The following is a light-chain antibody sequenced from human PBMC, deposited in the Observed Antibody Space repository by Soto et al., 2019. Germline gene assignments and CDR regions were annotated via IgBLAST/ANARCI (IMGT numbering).Light chain of an antibody. J-gene: IGKJ3*01. CDR1: QSVSSSY. Sequence: EIVLTQSPGTLSLSPGERATLSCRASQSVSSSYLAWYQQKPGQAPRLLIYGASSRATGITDRFSGSGSGTDFTLTISRLEPEDFAVYYCQQLFTFGPGTKVDIK. CDR2: GAS. V-gene: IGKV3-20*01. CDR3: QQLFT.